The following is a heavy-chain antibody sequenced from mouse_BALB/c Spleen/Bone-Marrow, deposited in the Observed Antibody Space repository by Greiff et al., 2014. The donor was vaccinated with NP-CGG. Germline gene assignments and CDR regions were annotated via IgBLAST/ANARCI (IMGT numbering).Heavy chain of an antibody. Sequence: DVQLQESGGDLVKPGGSLKLSCAASGLTFSTYGMSWVRQTPDKRLEWVATISSGGSYTYYPDSVKGRFTISRDNAKNTLYLQMSSLKSEDTAMYYCARQGGYFDYWGQGTTLTVSS. CDR3: ARQGGYFDY. J-gene: IGHJ2*01. CDR1: GLTFSTYG. V-gene: IGHV5-6*01. CDR2: ISSGGSYT.